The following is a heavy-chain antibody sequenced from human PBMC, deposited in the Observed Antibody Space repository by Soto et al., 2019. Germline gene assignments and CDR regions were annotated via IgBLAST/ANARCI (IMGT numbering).Heavy chain of an antibody. V-gene: IGHV3-9*01. J-gene: IGHJ6*02. CDR1: GFTFDDYA. D-gene: IGHD2-2*02. CDR3: AKGGYCSSTSCYTSYGMDV. Sequence: EVQLVESRGGLVQPGRSLRLSCAASGFTFDDYAMHWVRQAPGKGLEWVSGISWNSGSIGYADSVKGRFTISRDNAKNSLYLQMNSLRAEDTALYYCAKGGYCSSTSCYTSYGMDVWGQGTTVTVSS. CDR2: ISWNSGSI.